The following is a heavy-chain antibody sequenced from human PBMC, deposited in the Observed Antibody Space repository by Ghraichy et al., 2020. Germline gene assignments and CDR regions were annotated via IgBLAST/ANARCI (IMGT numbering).Heavy chain of an antibody. V-gene: IGHV3-23*01. J-gene: IGHJ5*02. CDR2: ISGSGGNK. Sequence: GGSLRLSCAASGFTFSSYAMSWVRQAPGKGLEWVSAISGSGGNKYYADSVKGRFTFSRDNSKNSLYLQMNSLRAEDTAVYYCAKDVGRGGGSCCDHWGQGTRVTVSS. CDR1: GFTFSSYA. D-gene: IGHD2-15*01. CDR3: AKDVGRGGGSCCDH.